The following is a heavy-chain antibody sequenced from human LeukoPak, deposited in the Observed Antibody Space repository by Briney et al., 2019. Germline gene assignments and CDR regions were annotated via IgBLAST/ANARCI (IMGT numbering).Heavy chain of an antibody. Sequence: SETLSLTCTVSGYSISSGYYWGWIRQPPGKGLEWIGSIYHSGSTYYNPSLKSRVTISVDTSKNQFSLKLSSVTAAATAVYYCARDPDSSDGKGYYYGMDVWGQGTTVTVSS. D-gene: IGHD3-22*01. CDR3: ARDPDSSDGKGYYYGMDV. V-gene: IGHV4-38-2*02. CDR1: GYSISSGYY. CDR2: IYHSGST. J-gene: IGHJ6*02.